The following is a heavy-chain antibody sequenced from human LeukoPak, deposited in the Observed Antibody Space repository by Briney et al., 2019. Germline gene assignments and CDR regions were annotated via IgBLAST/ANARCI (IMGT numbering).Heavy chain of an antibody. CDR3: AKDEGYCSGGSCYEAPYFQH. D-gene: IGHD2-15*01. CDR2: SNK. J-gene: IGHJ1*01. Sequence: SNKYYADSVKGRFTISRDNSKNTLYLQMNSLRAEDTAVYYCAKDEGYCSGGSCYEAPYFQHWGQGTLVTVSS. V-gene: IGHV3-30*02.